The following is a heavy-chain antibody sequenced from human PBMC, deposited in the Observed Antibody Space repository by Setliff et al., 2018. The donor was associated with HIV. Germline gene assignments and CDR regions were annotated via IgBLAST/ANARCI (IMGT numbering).Heavy chain of an antibody. Sequence: SETLSLTCAVYGGSFSGYYWSWIRQPPGKGLEWIGEINHSGSTNYNPSLKSRVTISVDTSKNQFSLKLSSVTAADTAIYYCARDRERWLQSRLFDPWGQGTLVTVSS. J-gene: IGHJ5*02. CDR3: ARDRERWLQSRLFDP. V-gene: IGHV4-34*01. CDR1: GGSFSGYY. D-gene: IGHD4-4*01. CDR2: INHSGST.